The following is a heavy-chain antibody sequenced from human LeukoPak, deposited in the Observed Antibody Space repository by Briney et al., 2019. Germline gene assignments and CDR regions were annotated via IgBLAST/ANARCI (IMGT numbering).Heavy chain of an antibody. CDR1: GFTFSSCS. CDR2: ISSSSSYI. Sequence: PGGSLRLSCAASGFTFSSCSMNWVRQAPGKGLEWASSISSSSSYIYYADSVKGRFTISRDNAKNSLYLQMNSLRAEDTAVYYCARDCQLERAIDYYYYYYMDVWGKGTTVTVSS. J-gene: IGHJ6*03. CDR3: ARDCQLERAIDYYYYYYMDV. D-gene: IGHD1-1*01. V-gene: IGHV3-21*01.